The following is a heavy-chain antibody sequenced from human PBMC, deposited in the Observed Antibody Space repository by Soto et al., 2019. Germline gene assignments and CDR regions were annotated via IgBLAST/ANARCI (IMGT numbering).Heavy chain of an antibody. CDR1: GFTFSSYA. Sequence: EMQLLESGGGLVQPGGSLRLSCAASGFTFSSYAMSWVRQAPGKGLEWVSAISGSGGSTYYADSVKGRFTISRDNSKNTLYLQMNSLRAEDTAVYYCANNLAGTGFYYYYGMDVWGQGTTVTVSS. J-gene: IGHJ6*02. CDR2: ISGSGGST. D-gene: IGHD6-19*01. CDR3: ANNLAGTGFYYYYGMDV. V-gene: IGHV3-23*01.